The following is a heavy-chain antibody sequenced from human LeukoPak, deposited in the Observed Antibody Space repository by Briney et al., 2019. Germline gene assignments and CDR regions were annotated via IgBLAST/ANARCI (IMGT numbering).Heavy chain of an antibody. CDR3: AREGRDVLLWFGEEFDAFDI. CDR1: GLTFSTNS. D-gene: IGHD3-10*01. CDR2: ISFSSSTI. Sequence: PGGSLRLSCAAAGLTFSTNSMNWVRQAPGKGLEWVSYISFSSSTIYYADSVKGRFTISRDNAKNLLYLQMNSLRAEDTAVYYCAREGRDVLLWFGEEFDAFDIWGQGTMVTVSS. J-gene: IGHJ3*02. V-gene: IGHV3-48*01.